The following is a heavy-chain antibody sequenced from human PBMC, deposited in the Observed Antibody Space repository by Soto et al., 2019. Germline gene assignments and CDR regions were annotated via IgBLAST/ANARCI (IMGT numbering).Heavy chain of an antibody. CDR2: ISYDGSNK. CDR3: AREGGLVGYTSSFDY. CDR1: GFTFSSYG. J-gene: IGHJ4*02. D-gene: IGHD1-26*01. Sequence: GGSLRLSCAASGFTFSSYGMHWVRQAPGKGLEWVAVISYDGSNKYYADSVKGRFTISRDNSKNTLYLQMNSLRAEDTAVYYCAREGGLVGYTSSFDYWGRGTLVTVSS. V-gene: IGHV3-30*03.